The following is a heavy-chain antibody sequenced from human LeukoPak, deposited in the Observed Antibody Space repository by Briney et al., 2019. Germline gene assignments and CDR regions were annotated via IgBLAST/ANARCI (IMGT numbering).Heavy chain of an antibody. CDR1: GGSFSGYY. J-gene: IGHJ3*02. V-gene: IGHV4-34*01. CDR2: INHSGST. CDR3: ARDQVNYYDSSGYYAFDI. D-gene: IGHD3-22*01. Sequence: PSETLSLTCAVYGGSFSGYYWSWIRQPPGKGLEWSGEINHSGSTNYNPSLKSRVTISVDKSKNQFSLKLSSVTAADTAVYYCARDQVNYYDSSGYYAFDIWGQGTMVTVSS.